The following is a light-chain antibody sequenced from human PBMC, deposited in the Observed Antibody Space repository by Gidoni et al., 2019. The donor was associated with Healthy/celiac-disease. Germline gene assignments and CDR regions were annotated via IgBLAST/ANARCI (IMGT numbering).Light chain of an antibody. J-gene: IGKJ1*01. CDR1: QSVSSSY. CDR3: QQYGSSPWT. CDR2: GAS. V-gene: IGKV3-20*01. Sequence: EIVLPQSPGTLSLSQGKRATLSCRASQSVSSSYLAWYQQKPGQAPRLLIYGASSRATGIPDRFSGSGSGTDFTLTISRLEPEDFAVYYCQQYGSSPWTFGQGTKVEIK.